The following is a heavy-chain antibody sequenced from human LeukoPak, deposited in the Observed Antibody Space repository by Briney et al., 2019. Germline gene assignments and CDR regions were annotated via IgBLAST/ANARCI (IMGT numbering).Heavy chain of an antibody. J-gene: IGHJ4*02. D-gene: IGHD6-19*01. CDR1: GFTLSRYA. CDR2: ILDDGSNK. CDR3: ARTREQWQVLDY. Sequence: GGSPRLSCAASGFTLSRYAMHWVREAPDKGVGWVVVILDDGSNKYYADSVKGRFTISRNNAKNSLYLQMNSLRAEDTAVYFCARTREQWQVLDYWGQGTLVTVSS. V-gene: IGHV3-30*07.